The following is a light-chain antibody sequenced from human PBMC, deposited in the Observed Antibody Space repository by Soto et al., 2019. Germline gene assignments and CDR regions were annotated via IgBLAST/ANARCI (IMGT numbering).Light chain of an antibody. Sequence: QMTQYPSTPSASVGDRVTIPFRASQSLSNWLAWYQQKPGKAPKLLIFDVSSLESGVPSRFSGSGSGTEFTLTISSLQPDDFATYYCQQYSTYATFGQGTKVDIK. CDR3: QQYSTYAT. J-gene: IGKJ1*01. CDR2: DVS. V-gene: IGKV1-5*01. CDR1: QSLSNW.